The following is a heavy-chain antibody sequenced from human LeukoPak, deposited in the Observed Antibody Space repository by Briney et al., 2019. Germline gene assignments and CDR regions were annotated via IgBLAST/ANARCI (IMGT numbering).Heavy chain of an antibody. J-gene: IGHJ4*02. V-gene: IGHV4-39*07. CDR2: IYYSGST. D-gene: IGHD6-13*01. Sequence: SETLSLTCAVSGGSISSNSYYWGWIRQPPGKGLEWIGSIYYSGSTYYNPSLKSRVTISADTSKNQFSLKLSSVTAADTAVYYCAASPEAAAPGYDYWGQGTLVTVSS. CDR1: GGSISSNSYY. CDR3: AASPEAAAPGYDY.